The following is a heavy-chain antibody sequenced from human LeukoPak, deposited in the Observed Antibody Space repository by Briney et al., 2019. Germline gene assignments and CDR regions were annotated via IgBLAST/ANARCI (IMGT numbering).Heavy chain of an antibody. J-gene: IGHJ4*02. D-gene: IGHD6-19*01. CDR3: AKMPVSYSSGWSNFDY. Sequence: GGSLRLSCAASGFTFSSYAMSWVRQAPGKGREWVSGISDSGGSTYYADSVKGRFTISRDNSKNTLYLQMTSLRAEDTAVYYCAKMPVSYSSGWSNFDYWGQGTLVTVSS. CDR1: GFTFSSYA. V-gene: IGHV3-23*01. CDR2: ISDSGGST.